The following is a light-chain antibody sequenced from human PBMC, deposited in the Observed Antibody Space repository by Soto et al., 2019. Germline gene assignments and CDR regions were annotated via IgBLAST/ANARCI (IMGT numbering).Light chain of an antibody. CDR2: AAS. Sequence: DIHLTQSPSSLSASVGDRVTITCRASHSITSYLNGYQQKPGKAPKRLIYAASSLQSGVPPGFSGGGSGTHFTLPISGLQPEEFATYYCQQANSFPLTFGQGTRLEIK. CDR1: HSITSY. V-gene: IGKV1-39*01. CDR3: QQANSFPLT. J-gene: IGKJ5*01.